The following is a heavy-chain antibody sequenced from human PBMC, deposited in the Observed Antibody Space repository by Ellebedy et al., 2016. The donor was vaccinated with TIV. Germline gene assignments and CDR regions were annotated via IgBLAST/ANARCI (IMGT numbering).Heavy chain of an antibody. CDR3: ARHEGGQFDY. CDR1: GGSISSYY. Sequence: MPSETLSLTCTVSGGSISSYYWSWIRQPPGKGLEWIGYVYYTGTTNYNPYLKSLVTIFVVTSENQFSLRLNSVTAADTAVYYCARHEGGQFDYWGQGSLVTVSS. V-gene: IGHV4-59*08. D-gene: IGHD3-16*01. J-gene: IGHJ4*02. CDR2: VYYTGTT.